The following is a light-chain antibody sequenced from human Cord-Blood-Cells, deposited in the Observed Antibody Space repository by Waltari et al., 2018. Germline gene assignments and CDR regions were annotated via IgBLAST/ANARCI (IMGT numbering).Light chain of an antibody. J-gene: IGLJ2*01. V-gene: IGLV2-11*01. CDR1: SSDVGGYNT. CDR2: DVS. Sequence: QSALTQPRPVSGSPGQSVNISCTGTSSDVGGYNTVSWYQQHPGKAPKLMIYDVSKRPSGVPDRFSGSKSGNTASLTISGLQAEDEADYYCCSYAGSYTVVFGGGTKLTVL. CDR3: CSYAGSYTVV.